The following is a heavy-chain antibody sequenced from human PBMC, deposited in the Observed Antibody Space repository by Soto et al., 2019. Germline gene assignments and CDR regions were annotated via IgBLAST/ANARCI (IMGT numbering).Heavy chain of an antibody. CDR2: IKSKADGGTT. CDR3: TTYLSGSDYFDY. J-gene: IGHJ4*02. Sequence: SLRLSCAASGFSFSNAWMSWVRQAPEKGLEWVGRIKSKADGGTTDYAAPVKGRFTISRDDSKNTLYLQMNTLKTEDTAVYYCTTYLSGSDYFDYWGQGTLVTVSS. D-gene: IGHD1-26*01. V-gene: IGHV3-15*01. CDR1: GFSFSNAW.